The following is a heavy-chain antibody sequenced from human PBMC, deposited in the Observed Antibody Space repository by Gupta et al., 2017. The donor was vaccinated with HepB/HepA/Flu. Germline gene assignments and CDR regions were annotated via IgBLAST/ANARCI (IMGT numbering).Heavy chain of an antibody. D-gene: IGHD1-26*01. CDR1: GLPFGDYA. CDR2: IRSKAYGGTT. Sequence: EVQLVESGGGLVKPGRSLRLSCTASGLPFGDYAMSWFRKAPGKGLEWVGFIRSKAYGGTTEYAASVKGRFTISRDDSKSIAYLQMNSLKTEDTAVYYCTRDLINRRVGATIDYWGQGTLVTVSS. CDR3: TRDLINRRVGATIDY. J-gene: IGHJ4*02. V-gene: IGHV3-49*05.